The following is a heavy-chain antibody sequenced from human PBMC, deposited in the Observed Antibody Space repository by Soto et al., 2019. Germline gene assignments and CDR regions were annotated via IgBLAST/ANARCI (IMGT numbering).Heavy chain of an antibody. Sequence: GGSLRLSCAASGFTFSGYEMNWVRQAPGKGLEWVSYISGSGSTIYYADSVKGRFTISRDNAKDSLYLQMNSLRAEDTAVYYCAREVVVFGVIIPTPMDVSGPGTTVTVYS. CDR2: ISGSGSTI. J-gene: IGHJ6*02. CDR1: GFTFSGYE. CDR3: AREVVVFGVIIPTPMDV. V-gene: IGHV3-48*03. D-gene: IGHD3-22*01.